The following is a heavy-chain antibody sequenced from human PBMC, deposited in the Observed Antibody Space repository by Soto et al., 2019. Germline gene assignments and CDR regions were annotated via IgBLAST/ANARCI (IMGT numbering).Heavy chain of an antibody. CDR1: GGSISSSSYY. V-gene: IGHV4-39*01. CDR3: ASSPHIVVVVAATSGNWFDP. D-gene: IGHD2-15*01. Sequence: QLQLQESGPGLVKPSETLSLTCTVSGGSISSSSYYWGWIRQPPGKGLEWIGSLYYSGSTYYNPSLKSRVTIAVDTSKIQFSLKLSSVTAADTAVYYCASSPHIVVVVAATSGNWFDPWGQGTLVTVSS. J-gene: IGHJ5*02. CDR2: LYYSGST.